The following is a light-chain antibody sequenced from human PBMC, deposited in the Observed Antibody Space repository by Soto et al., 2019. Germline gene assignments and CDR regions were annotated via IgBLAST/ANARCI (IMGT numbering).Light chain of an antibody. CDR1: QSVSRN. Sequence: EILLTQSPGTLSVSPGERATLSCGASQSVSRNLEWYQQKPGQAPRLLIYGASTRATGIPARFSGSGSGTEFTLTISSLQSEDFXXXYCQQYNNXPQTFGQGTKVDIK. V-gene: IGKV3-15*01. CDR2: GAS. J-gene: IGKJ1*01. CDR3: QQYNNXPQT.